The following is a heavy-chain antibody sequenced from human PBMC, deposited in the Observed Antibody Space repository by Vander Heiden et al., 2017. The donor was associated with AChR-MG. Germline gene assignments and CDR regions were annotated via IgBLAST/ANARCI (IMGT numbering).Heavy chain of an antibody. V-gene: IGHV3-30-3*01. Sequence: VQLLESGGGVVPPGRSLRLSGSASGFAFRSFPLHWVRQAPGKGLEWVALTSFDGNRNNYADSVKGRFTISRDNSKNTLFLQMDGLRHEDTAVYYCARPFSSLAARFDSWGQGTLVTVS. CDR3: ARPFSSLAARFDS. D-gene: IGHD6-6*01. J-gene: IGHJ4*02. CDR2: TSFDGNRN. CDR1: GFAFRSFP.